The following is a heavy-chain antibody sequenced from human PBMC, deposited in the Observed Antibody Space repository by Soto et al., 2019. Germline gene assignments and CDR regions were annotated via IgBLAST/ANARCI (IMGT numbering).Heavy chain of an antibody. CDR3: TRGPPQTIFGVVIIDSDDYYYYYMDV. J-gene: IGHJ6*03. D-gene: IGHD3-3*01. Sequence: GGSLRLSCAASGFTFTSYTMNWVRQAPGKGLEWVSGMSGGGGSTHYADSVKGRFTISSDNSNNTLYLQMNSLRAEDTAVYYCTRGPPQTIFGVVIIDSDDYYYYYMDVWGKGTTVTVSS. V-gene: IGHV3-23*01. CDR2: MSGGGGST. CDR1: GFTFTSYT.